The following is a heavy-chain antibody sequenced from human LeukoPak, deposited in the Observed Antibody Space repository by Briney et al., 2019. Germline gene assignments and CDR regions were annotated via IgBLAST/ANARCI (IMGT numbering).Heavy chain of an antibody. CDR1: GYMFTNHY. V-gene: IGHV1-46*01. CDR3: ARDNSDGSDYYWWFDP. Sequence: GASVKVSCKASGYMFTNHYMHWVRQAPGGGLEWVGLMNPSGRQTWYAQNFQGRVTLTRDTSTSTDYLELTSLKSDDTAMYYCARDNSDGSDYYWWFDPWGQGTLVTVSS. D-gene: IGHD3-22*01. CDR2: MNPSGRQT. J-gene: IGHJ5*02.